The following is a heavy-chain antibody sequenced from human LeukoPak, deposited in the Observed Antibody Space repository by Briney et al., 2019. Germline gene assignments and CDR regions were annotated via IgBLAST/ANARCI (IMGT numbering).Heavy chain of an antibody. CDR3: AKAANYDILTGYQYYFDS. D-gene: IGHD3-9*01. CDR2: ISWNSGNI. V-gene: IGHV3-9*01. J-gene: IGHJ4*02. Sequence: GGSLRLSCAASGFTFDDYAMHWVRQPPGKGLEWVSGISWNSGNIGYADSVKGRFTIPRDNAKNSLYLQMNSLRVEDTALYYCAKAANYDILTGYQYYFDSWGQGTLVTVSS. CDR1: GFTFDDYA.